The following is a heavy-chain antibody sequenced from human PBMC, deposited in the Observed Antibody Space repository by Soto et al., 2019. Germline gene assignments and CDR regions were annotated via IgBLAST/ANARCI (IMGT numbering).Heavy chain of an antibody. D-gene: IGHD3-9*01. CDR1: GFTFSSYG. Sequence: GGSLRLSCAASGFTFSSYGMHWVRQAPGKGLEWVAVISYDGSNKYYADSVKGRFTISRDNSKNTLYLQMNSLRAEDTAVYYCAKDRFDYCKMSCGMDVWGQGTTVTVYS. CDR2: ISYDGSNK. V-gene: IGHV3-30*18. CDR3: AKDRFDYCKMSCGMDV. J-gene: IGHJ6*02.